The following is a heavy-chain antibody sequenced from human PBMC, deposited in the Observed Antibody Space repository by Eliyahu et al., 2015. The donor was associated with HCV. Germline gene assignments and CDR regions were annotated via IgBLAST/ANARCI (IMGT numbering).Heavy chain of an antibody. CDR1: GGSFSGYY. D-gene: IGHD6-13*01. Sequence: QVQLQQWGAGLLKPSETLSLTCAVYGGSFSGYYWSWIRQPPGKGLEWIGEINHSGSTNYNPSLKSRVTISVDTSKNQFSLKLSSVTAADTAVYYCARGRGIAKRRWFDPWGQGTLVTVSS. J-gene: IGHJ5*02. CDR2: INHSGST. V-gene: IGHV4-34*01. CDR3: ARGRGIAKRRWFDP.